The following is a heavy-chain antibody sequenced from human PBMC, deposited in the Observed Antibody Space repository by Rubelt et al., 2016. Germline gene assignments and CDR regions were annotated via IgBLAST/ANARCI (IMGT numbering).Heavy chain of an antibody. Sequence: QVQLVESGGGVVQPGRSLRLSCAASGFTFSSYGMHWVRQAPGKGLEWLEVLCVYGINKYSADSVEGRFTNPRDNSKNTLYLQMNSLRAEDTAVYYWARDAFDDSSGYRLDYWGQGTLVTVSS. D-gene: IGHD3-22*01. CDR2: LCVYGINK. CDR3: ARDAFDDSSGYRLDY. J-gene: IGHJ4*02. V-gene: IGHV3-33*01. CDR1: GFTFSSYG.